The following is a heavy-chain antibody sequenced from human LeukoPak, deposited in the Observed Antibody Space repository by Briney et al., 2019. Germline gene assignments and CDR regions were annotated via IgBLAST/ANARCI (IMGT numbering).Heavy chain of an antibody. J-gene: IGHJ5*02. CDR2: ISAYNGNT. D-gene: IGHD2-15*01. V-gene: IGHV1-18*01. Sequence: GASVKVSCKASGYTFTSYGISWVRQAPGQGLEWMGWISAYNGNTNYAQKLQGRVTMTTDTSTSTAYMELRSLRSDDTAVYYCARAFLCSGGSCYPELDPWGQGTLVTVSS. CDR3: ARAFLCSGGSCYPELDP. CDR1: GYTFTSYG.